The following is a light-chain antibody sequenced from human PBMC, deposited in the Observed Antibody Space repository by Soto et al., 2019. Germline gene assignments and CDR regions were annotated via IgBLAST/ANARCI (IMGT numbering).Light chain of an antibody. J-gene: IGKJ4*01. CDR3: QQYGSSPPLVT. CDR2: GAS. Sequence: EIVLTQSPGTLSLSPGERATLSCRASQSVSSSYLAWYRQKPGQAPRLLIYGASSRATGIPDRFSGSGSGTDFTLTISRLEPEDFAVYYCQQYGSSPPLVTFGGGTKVEIK. CDR1: QSVSSSY. V-gene: IGKV3-20*01.